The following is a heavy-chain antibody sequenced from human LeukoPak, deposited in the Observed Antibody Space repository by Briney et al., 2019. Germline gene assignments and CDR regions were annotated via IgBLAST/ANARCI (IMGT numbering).Heavy chain of an antibody. CDR1: GFTFSSYE. J-gene: IGHJ4*02. V-gene: IGHV3-48*03. Sequence: GGSLRLSCAASGFTFSSYEMNWVRQAPGKGLEWVSYISSSGSTIYYADSVKGRFTISRDNAKNSLYLQMNSLRAEDTAVYYCAGDRKWLRPFDYWGQGTLVTVSS. D-gene: IGHD5-12*01. CDR3: AGDRKWLRPFDY. CDR2: ISSSGSTI.